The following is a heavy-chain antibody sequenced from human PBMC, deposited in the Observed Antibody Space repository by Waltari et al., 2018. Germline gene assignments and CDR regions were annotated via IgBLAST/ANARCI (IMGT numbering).Heavy chain of an antibody. V-gene: IGHV3-53*01. D-gene: IGHD3-3*01. J-gene: IGHJ4*02. Sequence: EVQLVESGGGLIQPGGSLRLPCAASVFTVSSNYMGWVRQAPGKGLEWVSVIYSGGSTYYADSVKGRFTISRDNSKNTLYLQMNSLRAEDTAVYYCARLGSRTIFGVFDYWGQGTLVTVSS. CDR2: IYSGGST. CDR1: VFTVSSNY. CDR3: ARLGSRTIFGVFDY.